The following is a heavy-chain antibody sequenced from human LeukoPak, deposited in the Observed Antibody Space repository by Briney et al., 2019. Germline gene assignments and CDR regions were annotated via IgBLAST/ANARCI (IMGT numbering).Heavy chain of an antibody. J-gene: IGHJ6*03. D-gene: IGHD2-8*01. CDR3: AKDRCSNGIGCYYYYMDV. CDR1: GFTFSSSA. V-gene: IGHV3-23*01. CDR2: ISGSGGSP. Sequence: GGSLRLSCAASGFTFSSSAMSWVRQAPGKGLEWVSSISGSGGSPYYADSVKGRFTISRDNSKNTLYLQMNSLRAEDTAVYYCAKDRCSNGIGCYYYYMDVWGKGTTVTISS.